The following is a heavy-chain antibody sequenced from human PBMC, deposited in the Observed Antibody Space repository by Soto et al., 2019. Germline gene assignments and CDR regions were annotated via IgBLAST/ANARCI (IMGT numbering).Heavy chain of an antibody. Sequence: SLRLSCAASGFTFSSYAMSWVRQAPGKGLEWVSAISGSGGSTYYADSVKGRFTISRDNSKNTLYLQMNSLRAEDTAVYYCAKDSRYSSGWRDYWGQGTLVTVSS. D-gene: IGHD6-19*01. J-gene: IGHJ4*02. CDR3: AKDSRYSSGWRDY. CDR2: ISGSGGST. CDR1: GFTFSSYA. V-gene: IGHV3-23*01.